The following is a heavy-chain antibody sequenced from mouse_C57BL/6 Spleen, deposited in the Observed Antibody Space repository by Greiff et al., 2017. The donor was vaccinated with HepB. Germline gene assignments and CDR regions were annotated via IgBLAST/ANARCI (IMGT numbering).Heavy chain of an antibody. V-gene: IGHV1-53*01. D-gene: IGHD1-1*01. CDR1: GYTFTSYW. CDR2: INPSNGGT. J-gene: IGHJ4*01. Sequence: QVQLQQPGTELVKPGASVKLSCKASGYTFTSYWMHWVKQRPGQGLEWIGNINPSNGGTNYNEKFKSKATLTVDKSSSTSYMQLSSMTSEYSAVYYCAISDYYDSSLYYAMDYWGQGTSVTVSS. CDR3: AISDYYDSSLYYAMDY.